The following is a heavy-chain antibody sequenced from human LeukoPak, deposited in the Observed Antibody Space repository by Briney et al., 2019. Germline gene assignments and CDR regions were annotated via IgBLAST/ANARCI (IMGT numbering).Heavy chain of an antibody. CDR2: INPNSGGT. CDR3: ARVSRSSGWHYYCYYNGMDG. V-gene: IGHV1-2*02. J-gene: IGHJ6*02. Sequence: VASVKVSCKASGYTFIGYYMHWVRQAPGQGLEWMGWINPNSGGTNSAQKFQGRVTMTRDTSISTAYMELSRLRSDDTAVYYCARVSRSSGWHYYCYYNGMDGWGQGTTVTVSS. D-gene: IGHD6-19*01. CDR1: GYTFIGYY.